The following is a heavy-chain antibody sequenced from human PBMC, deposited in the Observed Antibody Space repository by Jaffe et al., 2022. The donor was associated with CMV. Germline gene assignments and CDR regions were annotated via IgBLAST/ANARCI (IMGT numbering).Heavy chain of an antibody. CDR3: AKDYGYYDSSGYYYDY. J-gene: IGHJ4*02. CDR1: GFTFSSYA. D-gene: IGHD3-22*01. V-gene: IGHV3-23*01. Sequence: EVQLLESGGGLVQPGGSLRLSCAASGFTFSSYAMSWVRQAPGKGLEWVSAISGSGGSTYYADSVKGRFTISRDNSKNTLYLQMNSLRAEDTAVYYCAKDYGYYDSSGYYYDYWGQGTLVTVSS. CDR2: ISGSGGST.